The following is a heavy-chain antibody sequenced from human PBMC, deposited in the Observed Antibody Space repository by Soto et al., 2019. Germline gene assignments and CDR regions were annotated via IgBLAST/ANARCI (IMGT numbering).Heavy chain of an antibody. D-gene: IGHD6-13*01. CDR3: AKDQGSSWYEIDY. CDR1: GGSISSGGYY. V-gene: IGHV4-31*03. Sequence: SETLSLTCTVSGGSISSGGYYWSWIRQHPGKGLEWIGYIYYIGSTYYNPSLKSRVTISVDTSKNQFSLKLSSVTAADTAVYYCAKDQGSSWYEIDYWGQGTLVTVSS. CDR2: IYYIGST. J-gene: IGHJ4*02.